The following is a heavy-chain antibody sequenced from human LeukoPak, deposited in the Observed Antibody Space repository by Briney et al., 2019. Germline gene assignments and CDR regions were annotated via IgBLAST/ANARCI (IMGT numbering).Heavy chain of an antibody. D-gene: IGHD1/OR15-1a*01. CDR3: ATEQGWKDH. CDR1: GYTFTNYD. J-gene: IGHJ4*02. Sequence: GASVKVSCKASGYTFTNYDINWVRQATGQGLEWMGYMKPNSGNTGYAQKFQGRVTMTRDTSISTAYMELSSLTSEDTAVYYCATEQGWKDHWGQGTLVTVSS. V-gene: IGHV1-8*01. CDR2: MKPNSGNT.